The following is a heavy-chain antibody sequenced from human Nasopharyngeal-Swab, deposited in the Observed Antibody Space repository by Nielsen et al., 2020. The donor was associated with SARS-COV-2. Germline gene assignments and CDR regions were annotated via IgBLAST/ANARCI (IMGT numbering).Heavy chain of an antibody. J-gene: IGHJ4*02. CDR1: GFTFSSFG. V-gene: IGHV3-30*03. CDR3: VRGSSGWYGMDY. D-gene: IGHD6-19*01. Sequence: GESLKISCAASGFTFSSFGMHWVRQAPGKGLEWVAFIAHDASNEYYGDSVKGRFSISRDSSKNTLYLQMDSLRGEDTAVYYCVRGSSGWYGMDYWGQGNLVTVSP. CDR2: IAHDASNE.